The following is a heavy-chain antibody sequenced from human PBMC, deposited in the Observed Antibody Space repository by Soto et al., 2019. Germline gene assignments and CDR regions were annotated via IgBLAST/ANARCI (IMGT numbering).Heavy chain of an antibody. CDR3: TRLISAAQDY. V-gene: IGHV3-73*01. Sequence: EVLLVESGGGLVQPGGSLKLSCAASGFVFKDSSIHWVRPASGTGLEWVGSIRDSAFSYATAYAASVKGRFTISRDDSTNTAYLQTNSLQTEDTAIYYCTRLISAAQDYWGQGTLVTVSS. CDR1: GFVFKDSS. CDR2: IRDSAFSYAT. J-gene: IGHJ4*02. D-gene: IGHD3-10*01.